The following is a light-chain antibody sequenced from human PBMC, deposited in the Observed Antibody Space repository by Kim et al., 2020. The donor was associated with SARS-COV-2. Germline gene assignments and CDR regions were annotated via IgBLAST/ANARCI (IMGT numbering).Light chain of an antibody. V-gene: IGKV3-20*01. CDR2: GAS. CDR3: HRYAGAPWT. Sequence: EIVLTQSPAPLSLSPGERATLSCRASQSISTNVVWTQHKPGQSPRLLIYGASSRATGIPDRFSGSGSGTDFTLTITGLEPEDFAVYYCHRYAGAPWTLWQETKVDSK. J-gene: IGKJ1*01. CDR1: QSISTN.